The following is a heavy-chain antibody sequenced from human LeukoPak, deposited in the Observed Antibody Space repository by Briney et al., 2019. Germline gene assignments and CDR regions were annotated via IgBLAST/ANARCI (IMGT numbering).Heavy chain of an antibody. CDR2: IYYSGNT. Sequence: PSETLSLTCCVSGGSISSSLDSWGWIRQSPGKGLEWIGTIYYSGNTYYSPSLKSRVTISVDTSKNQFSLKLSSMTAADTAVYYCARHGLISSGWSHWFDPWGQGTLVTASS. J-gene: IGHJ5*02. CDR3: ARHGLISSGWSHWFDP. V-gene: IGHV4-39*01. D-gene: IGHD6-13*01. CDR1: GGSISSSLDS.